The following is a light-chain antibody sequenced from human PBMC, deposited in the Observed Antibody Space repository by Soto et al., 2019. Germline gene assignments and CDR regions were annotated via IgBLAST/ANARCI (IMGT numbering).Light chain of an antibody. Sequence: AIQMTQSPSSLSASVGDRVTITCRASQGIRDDLAWYQQKPGKAPKLLIYSASRLPSGVPSRFSGSGSGTDFTLTISSLQPEDFATYFCLHDYEFPFTFGPGTRVDIK. CDR3: LHDYEFPFT. CDR1: QGIRDD. V-gene: IGKV1-6*01. CDR2: SAS. J-gene: IGKJ3*01.